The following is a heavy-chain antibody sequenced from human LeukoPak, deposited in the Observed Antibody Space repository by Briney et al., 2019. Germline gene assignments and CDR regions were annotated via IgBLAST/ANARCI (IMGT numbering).Heavy chain of an antibody. CDR3: AEDFRVSY. CDR1: GFTFSSNA. V-gene: IGHV3-23*01. CDR2: IRGSDGAT. Sequence: PGGSLRLSCAASGFTFSSNAMAWVRQAPGKGLEWVSAIRGSDGATYYADSVKGRFTISRDNSKNTLSLQMNSLRAEDTAVYYCAEDFRVSYWGQGTLVTVSS. J-gene: IGHJ4*02.